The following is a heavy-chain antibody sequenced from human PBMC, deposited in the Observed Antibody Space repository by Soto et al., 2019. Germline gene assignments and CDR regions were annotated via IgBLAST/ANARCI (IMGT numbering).Heavy chain of an antibody. J-gene: IGHJ4*02. Sequence: EVQLLESGGGLVQPGGSLRLSCEASGFSFSNYALSWVRQSPGKGLEWVSTFSAGGRAYYADSVKGRFTIAKDTSKNTLHLQASSLRAEDTVVYYCAKESMSEHYGDTLFDYWGQGTRVTVSS. CDR2: FSAGGRA. CDR1: GFSFSNYA. CDR3: AKESMSEHYGDTLFDY. V-gene: IGHV3-23*01. D-gene: IGHD4-17*01.